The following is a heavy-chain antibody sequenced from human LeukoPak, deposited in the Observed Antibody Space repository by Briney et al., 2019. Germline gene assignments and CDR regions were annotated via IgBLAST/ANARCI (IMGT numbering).Heavy chain of an antibody. Sequence: GGSLRLSCTASGFTFSTYEVNWVRQAPGKGLEWVSYISSSGSSISYADSVKGRFTISRDNAKNSAFLQMNSLRVEDTAVYYCESEIYGMDVWGQGTTVTVSS. CDR2: ISSSGSSI. V-gene: IGHV3-48*03. CDR1: GFTFSTYE. J-gene: IGHJ6*02. CDR3: ESEIYGMDV.